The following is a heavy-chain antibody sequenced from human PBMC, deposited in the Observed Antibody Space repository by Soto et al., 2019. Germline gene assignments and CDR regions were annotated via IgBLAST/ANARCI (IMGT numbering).Heavy chain of an antibody. CDR3: ARPTDYYYYGMDV. CDR1: GFTFSSYW. CDR2: IKQDGSEK. Sequence: EVQLVESGGGLVQPGGSLRLSCAASGFTFSSYWMSWVRQAPGKGLEWVANIKQDGSEKYYVDSVKGRFTISRDNAKNSLYLQMNSLRAEDTAVYYCARPTDYYYYGMDVWGQGTTVTVSS. V-gene: IGHV3-7*05. D-gene: IGHD4-4*01. J-gene: IGHJ6*02.